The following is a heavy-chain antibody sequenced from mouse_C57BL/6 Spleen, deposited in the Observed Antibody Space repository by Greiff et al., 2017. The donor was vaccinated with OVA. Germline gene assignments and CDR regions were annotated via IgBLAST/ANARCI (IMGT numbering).Heavy chain of an antibody. Sequence: VQLQQPGAELVKPGASVKMSCKASGYTFTSYWITWVKQRPGQGLEWIGDIYPGSGSTNYNEKFKSKATLTADKSSSTAYMQLSSLTSEDSAVYFCARWDYDVDAMDYWGQGTSVTVSS. V-gene: IGHV1-55*01. D-gene: IGHD2-4*01. CDR3: ARWDYDVDAMDY. CDR2: IYPGSGST. CDR1: GYTFTSYW. J-gene: IGHJ4*01.